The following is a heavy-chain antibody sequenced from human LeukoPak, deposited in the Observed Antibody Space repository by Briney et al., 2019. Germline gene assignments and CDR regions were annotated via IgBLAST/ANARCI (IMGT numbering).Heavy chain of an antibody. CDR2: IHYNGRT. CDR3: ARLLDNDSSGDPDTFDM. V-gene: IGHV4-59*11. D-gene: IGHD3-22*01. CDR1: GGSISRHF. Sequence: SETLSLTCSVSGGSISRHFWSWIRQAPGKGLEWIAFIHYNGRTKYNPSLQSRVTISIDTSENNFSLKLTSVTAADTAVYYCARLLDNDSSGDPDTFDMWGQGTVVTVSS. J-gene: IGHJ3*02.